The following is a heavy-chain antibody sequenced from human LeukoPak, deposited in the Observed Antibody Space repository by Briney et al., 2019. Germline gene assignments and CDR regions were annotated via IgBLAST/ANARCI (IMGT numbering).Heavy chain of an antibody. CDR3: ATLTGAFDY. CDR1: GGSFSSHY. D-gene: IGHD1-20*01. CDR2: IYYSGST. Sequence: SETLSLTCAVYGGSFSSHYWSWIRQPPGKGLEWIGYIYYSGSTNYNPSLKSRVTISVDTSKNQFSLKLSSVTAADTAVYYCATLTGAFDYWGQGTLVTVSS. J-gene: IGHJ4*02. V-gene: IGHV4-59*11.